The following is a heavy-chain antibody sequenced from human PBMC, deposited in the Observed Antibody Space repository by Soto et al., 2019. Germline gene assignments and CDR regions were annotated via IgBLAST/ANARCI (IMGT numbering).Heavy chain of an antibody. CDR1: GFTFSSYS. D-gene: IGHD3-22*01. Sequence: EVQLVESGGGLVQPGGSLRLSCAASGFTFSSYSMNWVRQAPGKGLEWVSYISSSSSTIYYADSVKGRFTISRDNAKNSLYLQMNSMRDDDTAVYYCARDLSHYYDRSGSKNRNGGYFQHWGPGTLVTVSS. CDR3: ARDLSHYYDRSGSKNRNGGYFQH. J-gene: IGHJ1*01. CDR2: ISSSSSTI. V-gene: IGHV3-48*02.